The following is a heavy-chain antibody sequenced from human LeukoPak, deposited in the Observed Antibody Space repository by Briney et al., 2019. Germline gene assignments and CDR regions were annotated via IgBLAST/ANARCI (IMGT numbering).Heavy chain of an antibody. V-gene: IGHV4-59*01. CDR2: IYYSGST. D-gene: IGHD2-2*01. CDR3: ARVCCSSTSCPRRDALDV. CDR1: GGSISYYY. Sequence: SETLSLTCTVSGGSISYYYWSWIRQPPGKGLEWIGYIYYSGSTNYNPSLKSRVTISVETSKNPFSLNLTFVTTADTAVYYCARVCCSSTSCPRRDALDVWGQGTMVTVSS. J-gene: IGHJ3*01.